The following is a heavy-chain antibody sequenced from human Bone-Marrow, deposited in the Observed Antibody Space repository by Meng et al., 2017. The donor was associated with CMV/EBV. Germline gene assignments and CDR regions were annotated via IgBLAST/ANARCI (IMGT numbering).Heavy chain of an antibody. V-gene: IGHV1-18*01. CDR3: ARDRNFFGLDV. CDR2: ISTYNGNT. Sequence: ASVKVSCKASGYTFTSYDINWVRQATGQGLEWMGWISTYNGNTNYAQKFQGRVTMTTDTSTSTAYMELRSLRSDDTAVYYCARDRNFFGLDVWGQGTTVTVSS. CDR1: GYTFTSYD. D-gene: IGHD3/OR15-3a*01. J-gene: IGHJ6*02.